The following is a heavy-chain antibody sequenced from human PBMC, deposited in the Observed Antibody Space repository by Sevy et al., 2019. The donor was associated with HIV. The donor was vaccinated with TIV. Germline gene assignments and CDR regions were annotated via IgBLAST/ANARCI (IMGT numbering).Heavy chain of an antibody. D-gene: IGHD2-2*02. CDR3: VRAIQSEGSF. CDR2: IKHDGSEI. J-gene: IGHJ4*02. CDR1: GFSFSRYW. Sequence: GGSLRLSCVASGFSFSRYWMSWVRQAPGKGLEWVANIKHDGSEIYYVDSVKGCFTVSRDNDRNLVYLQMNNLRVADTALYYCVRAIQSEGSFWGQGTRVTVSS. V-gene: IGHV3-7*01.